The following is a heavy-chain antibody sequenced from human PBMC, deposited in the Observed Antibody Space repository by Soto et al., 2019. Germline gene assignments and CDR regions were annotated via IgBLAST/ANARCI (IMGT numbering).Heavy chain of an antibody. CDR1: GFTFSTYW. V-gene: IGHV3-15*01. CDR2: IKSKTDGGTT. CDR3: TTYSSGWLPYYYYGMDV. D-gene: IGHD6-19*01. Sequence: EVQLVESGGGLVQPGGSLRLSCAASGFTFSTYWMSWVRQAPGKGLEWVGRIKSKTDGGTTDYAAPVKGRFTISRDDSKNTLYLQMNSLKTEDTAVYYCTTYSSGWLPYYYYGMDVWGQGTTVTVSS. J-gene: IGHJ6*02.